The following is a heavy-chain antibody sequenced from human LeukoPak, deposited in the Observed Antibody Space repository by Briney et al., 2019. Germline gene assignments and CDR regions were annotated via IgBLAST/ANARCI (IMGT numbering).Heavy chain of an antibody. J-gene: IGHJ4*02. CDR2: IKQDGSDK. V-gene: IGHV3-7*05. Sequence: PGGSLRLSCAASGFTFSNYWMDWVRQAPGKGLEWVAMIKQDGSDKYYVDSVKGRFTVSKDNAENPLYLQMNSLRAEDTTVYYCARNRGGGSGYSDYWGQGTLVTVSS. CDR1: GFTFSNYW. CDR3: ARNRGGGSGYSDY. D-gene: IGHD3-22*01.